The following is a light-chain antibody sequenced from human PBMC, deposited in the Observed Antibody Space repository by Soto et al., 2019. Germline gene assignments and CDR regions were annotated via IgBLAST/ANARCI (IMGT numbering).Light chain of an antibody. CDR1: SSNIGSNY. V-gene: IGLV1-47*01. J-gene: IGLJ2*01. CDR2: RNN. Sequence: TQPPSASGTPGQRVNISCSGSSSNIGSNYVYWYRQFPGTAPKLLIQRNNQRPSGVPARFSGSKSGTSASLAISGLRSEDEADYYCGGWDDSLSGPVFGGGTQLTVL. CDR3: GGWDDSLSGPV.